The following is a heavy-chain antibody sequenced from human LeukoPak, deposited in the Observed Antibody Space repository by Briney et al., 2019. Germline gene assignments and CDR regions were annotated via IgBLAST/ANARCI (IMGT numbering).Heavy chain of an antibody. V-gene: IGHV3-7*05. CDR2: IKQDGSEK. D-gene: IGHD3-10*01. CDR1: GFTFSNYW. Sequence: GGSLRLSCAASGFTFSNYWMSWVRQAPGEGLEWVGNIKQDGSEKYYVDSVKGRFTTSRDNAKNSLHLQMNSLRAEDTAMYYCARDLLLWFGELSGDSDYWGQGTLVTVSS. J-gene: IGHJ4*02. CDR3: ARDLLLWFGELSGDSDY.